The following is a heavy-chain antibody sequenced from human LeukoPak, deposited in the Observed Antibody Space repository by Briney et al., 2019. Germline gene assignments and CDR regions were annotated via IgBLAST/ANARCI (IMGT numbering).Heavy chain of an antibody. V-gene: IGHV3-30*04. J-gene: IGHJ4*02. Sequence: GMSLRLSCAASGFTFSNYAMHWVRQAPGKGLEWVSLISYDGSNKYYADSVKGRFTISRDNSKNTLYLQMSSLRAEDTAVYYCARDHYGGKYFDYWGQGTLVTVSS. CDR1: GFTFSNYA. D-gene: IGHD4-23*01. CDR2: ISYDGSNK. CDR3: ARDHYGGKYFDY.